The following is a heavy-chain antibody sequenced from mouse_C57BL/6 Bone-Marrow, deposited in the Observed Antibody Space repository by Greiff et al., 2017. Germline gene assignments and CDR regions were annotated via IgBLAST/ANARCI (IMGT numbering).Heavy chain of an antibody. CDR1: GFTFSSYA. CDR2: ISDGGSYT. J-gene: IGHJ1*03. CDR3: ARVADGYWYFDV. V-gene: IGHV5-4*01. Sequence: EVQGVESGGGLVKPGGSLKLSCAASGFTFSSYAMPWVRQTPEKRLEWVATISDGGSYTYYPDNVKGRFTISRDNAKNNLYLQMSHLKSEDTAMYYCARVADGYWYFDVWGTGTTVTVSS.